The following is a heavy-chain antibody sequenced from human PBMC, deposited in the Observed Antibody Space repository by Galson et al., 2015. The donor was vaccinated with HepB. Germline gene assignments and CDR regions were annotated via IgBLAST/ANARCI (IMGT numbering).Heavy chain of an antibody. CDR1: GFTFSSYA. CDR2: ISGSGGST. CDR3: AKGPGRYFDWLPH. V-gene: IGHV3-23*01. Sequence: SLRLSCAASGFTFSSYAMSWVRQAPGKGLEWVSAISGSGGSTYYADSVKGRFTISRDNSKNTLYLQMNSLRAEDTAVYYCAKGPGRYFDWLPHWGQGTLVTVSS. D-gene: IGHD3-9*01. J-gene: IGHJ5*02.